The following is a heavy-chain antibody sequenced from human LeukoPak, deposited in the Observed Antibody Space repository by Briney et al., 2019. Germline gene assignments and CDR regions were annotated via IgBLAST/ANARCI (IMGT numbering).Heavy chain of an antibody. D-gene: IGHD6-6*01. CDR2: ISGSGGST. Sequence: GGSLRLSCAASGFTFSSYAMSWVRQAPGKGLEWVSAISGSGGSTYYADSVKGRFTISRDNSKNKLYLQMNSLRAEDTAVYYCAKVARGRIAARFPPLFSDYWGQGTLVTVSS. CDR1: GFTFSSYA. CDR3: AKVARGRIAARFPPLFSDY. V-gene: IGHV3-23*01. J-gene: IGHJ4*02.